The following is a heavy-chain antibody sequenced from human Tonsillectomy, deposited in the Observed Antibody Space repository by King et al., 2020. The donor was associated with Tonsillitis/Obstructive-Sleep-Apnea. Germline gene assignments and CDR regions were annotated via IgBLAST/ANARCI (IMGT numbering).Heavy chain of an antibody. CDR2: INSDGSST. D-gene: IGHD3-10*01. CDR3: ARERGVTMVRTQGYGLDG. Sequence: DVQLVESGGGLVQPGGSLRLSCAASGFTFSSYWMHWVRQAPGKGLVWVSRINSDGSSTSYADSVKGRFTISRDNAKNTLYLQMNSLRAEDTAVYYCARERGVTMVRTQGYGLDGWGQGTTVAVSS. V-gene: IGHV3-74*01. CDR1: GFTFSSYW. J-gene: IGHJ6*01.